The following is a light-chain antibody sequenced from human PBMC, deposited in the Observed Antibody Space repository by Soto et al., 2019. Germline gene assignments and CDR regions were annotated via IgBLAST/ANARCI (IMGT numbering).Light chain of an antibody. Sequence: QSVLTQPASVSGSPGQSITISCTGTSSDIGAYNFVSWYQQHPGKAPKLMLYDVNIGPSGVSNRFSGSKSGNTASLTISGLQAEDEADYYCTSWTTSTTMIFGGGTKLTVL. J-gene: IGLJ2*01. CDR2: DVN. CDR1: SSDIGAYNF. V-gene: IGLV2-14*03. CDR3: TSWTTSTTMI.